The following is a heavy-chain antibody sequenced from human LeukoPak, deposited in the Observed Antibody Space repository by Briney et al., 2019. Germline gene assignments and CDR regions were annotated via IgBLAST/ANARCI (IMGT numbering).Heavy chain of an antibody. V-gene: IGHV6-1*01. J-gene: IGHJ3*02. CDR2: TYYRSKWYN. Sequence: SQTLSLTCAISGDSVSSNSATWNWIRQSPWRGLEWLRSTYYRSKWYNDYEVSVEGRITINPDTSKNQFSLQLNFVTPEDTAVYYCVRDNKGIAVSAAFDIWGQGTMVIVSS. CDR1: GDSVSSNSAT. CDR3: VRDNKGIAVSAAFDI. D-gene: IGHD6-19*01.